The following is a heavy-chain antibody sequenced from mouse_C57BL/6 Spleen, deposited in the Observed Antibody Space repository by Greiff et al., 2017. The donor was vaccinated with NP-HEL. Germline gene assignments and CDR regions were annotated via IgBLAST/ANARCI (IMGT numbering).Heavy chain of an antibody. Sequence: QVQLQQSGAELVRPGPSVKMSCKASGYTFTNYWIGWAKQRPGHGLEWIGDIYPGGGYTNYNEKFKGKATLTADKSSSTAYMQFSSLTSEDSAIYYCARALYYYGSSYERGYFDYWGQGTTLTVSS. CDR1: GYTFTNYW. CDR2: IYPGGGYT. J-gene: IGHJ2*01. D-gene: IGHD1-1*01. V-gene: IGHV1-63*01. CDR3: ARALYYYGSSYERGYFDY.